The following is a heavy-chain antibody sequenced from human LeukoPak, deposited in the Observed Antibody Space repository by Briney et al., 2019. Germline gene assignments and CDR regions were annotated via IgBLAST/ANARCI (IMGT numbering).Heavy chain of an antibody. Sequence: ASVKVSCKASGGTFSSYAISWVRQAPGQGLEWMGGIIPIFGTANYAQKFQGRVTITTDESTSTAYMELSSLRSEDTAVYYCASLRIGEPQIDYWGQGTLVTVSS. CDR3: ASLRIGEPQIDY. D-gene: IGHD3-10*01. CDR1: GGTFSSYA. J-gene: IGHJ4*02. V-gene: IGHV1-69*05. CDR2: IIPIFGTA.